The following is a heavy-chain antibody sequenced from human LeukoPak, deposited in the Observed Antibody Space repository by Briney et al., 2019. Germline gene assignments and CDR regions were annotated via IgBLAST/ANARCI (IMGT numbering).Heavy chain of an antibody. CDR1: GFIFGGYT. V-gene: IGHV3-7*01. D-gene: IGHD1-26*01. Sequence: PGGSLXLSCAGSGFIFGGYTMNWVRQAPGKGLEWVANIKQDGSEKYYVDSVKGRFTISRDNAKNSLYLQMNSLRAEDTAVYYCARGHDPWVYFDYWGQGTLVTVSS. CDR3: ARGHDPWVYFDY. CDR2: IKQDGSEK. J-gene: IGHJ4*02.